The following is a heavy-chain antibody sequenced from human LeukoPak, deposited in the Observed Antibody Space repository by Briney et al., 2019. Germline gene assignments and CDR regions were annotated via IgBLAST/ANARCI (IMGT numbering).Heavy chain of an antibody. Sequence: SETLSLTCSVSGASISSGTYSWGWIRQSPGKGLEWIASIHYVANSRVTISVDASKNRFSLELSSVTAADTAVYYCASGVGAGATDYWGQGIHVPVSS. V-gene: IGHV4-39*07. CDR3: ASGVGAGATDY. CDR2: IHYVA. CDR1: GASISSGTYS. J-gene: IGHJ4*02. D-gene: IGHD4/OR15-4a*01.